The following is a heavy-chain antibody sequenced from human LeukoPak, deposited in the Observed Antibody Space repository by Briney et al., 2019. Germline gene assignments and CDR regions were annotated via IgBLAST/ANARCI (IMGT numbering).Heavy chain of an antibody. Sequence: GGSLRLSCAASGFRFSSSGINWVRQAPGKGLEWVSSIGSTGTDRDYADSVKGRFTISRDNAKNSLYLQMNSLRAEDTTVYYCATETIGRHYDYWGQGTLLTVSS. J-gene: IGHJ4*02. CDR2: IGSTGTDR. D-gene: IGHD1-14*01. V-gene: IGHV3-21*01. CDR3: ATETIGRHYDY. CDR1: GFRFSSSG.